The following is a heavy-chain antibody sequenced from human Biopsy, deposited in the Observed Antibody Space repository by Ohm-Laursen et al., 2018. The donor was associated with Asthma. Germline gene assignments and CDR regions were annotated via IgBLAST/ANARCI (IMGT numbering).Heavy chain of an antibody. CDR3: ASDFPKDYVRYNFQF. CDR1: GYSLTDLS. V-gene: IGHV1-24*01. D-gene: IGHD4-17*01. Sequence: ASVKVSCKVSGYSLTDLSMHWVRQAPGQGLEWTGGHDHEEGGTVNARRFQGRVTMTEDSSTDTAYMELSSLSSDDTAVYYCASDFPKDYVRYNFQFWGQGTLVTVSS. J-gene: IGHJ4*02. CDR2: HDHEEGGT.